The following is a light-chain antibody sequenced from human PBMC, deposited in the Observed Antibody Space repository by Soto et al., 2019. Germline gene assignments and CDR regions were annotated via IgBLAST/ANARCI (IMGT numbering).Light chain of an antibody. CDR3: QQNYDTPAT. Sequence: DIQMTQSPSSLSASVGDRVTMTCRASQSLRSRLKWYQQKLGKDPKLLIYGASTLQTGVPSRFSGSGSGTDFTLTITSRQPEDFETYYCQQNYDTPATFGQGTKLEIQ. V-gene: IGKV1-39*01. CDR1: QSLRSR. CDR2: GAS. J-gene: IGKJ2*01.